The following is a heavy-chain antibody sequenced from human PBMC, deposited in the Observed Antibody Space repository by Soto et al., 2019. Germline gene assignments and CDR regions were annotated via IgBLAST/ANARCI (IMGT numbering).Heavy chain of an antibody. J-gene: IGHJ6*02. CDR2: IIPIFGTA. D-gene: IGHD2-8*01. CDR3: ARGYCTNGVCYPVDYYGMDV. V-gene: IGHV1-69*13. Sequence: ASVKVSCKASGYTFTTYDFNWVRQAPGQGLEWMGGIIPIFGTANYAQKFQGRVTITADESTSTAYMELSSLRSEDTAVYYCARGYCTNGVCYPVDYYGMDVWGQGTTVTVSS. CDR1: GYTFTTYD.